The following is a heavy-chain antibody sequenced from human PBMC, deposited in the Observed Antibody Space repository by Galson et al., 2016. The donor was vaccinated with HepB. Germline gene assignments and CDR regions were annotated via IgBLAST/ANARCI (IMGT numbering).Heavy chain of an antibody. V-gene: IGHV6-1*01. Sequence: CAISGDSVSSDSTSWNWIRQSPSRGLEWLGRTYYRSKWYNDYAASVESRITINPDTSNNQFSLRLDSVTPEDTAVYYCARWSTLHSWGQGTLVTVSS. CDR1: GDSVSSDSTS. J-gene: IGHJ4*02. CDR2: TYYRSKWYN. CDR3: ARWSTLHS. D-gene: IGHD1-26*01.